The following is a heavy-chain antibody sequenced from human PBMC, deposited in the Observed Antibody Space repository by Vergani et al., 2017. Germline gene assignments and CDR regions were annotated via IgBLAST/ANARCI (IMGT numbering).Heavy chain of an antibody. V-gene: IGHV1-69-2*01. J-gene: IGHJ6*02. CDR3: AKAHLDFWSGYYNPPGGYGMDV. D-gene: IGHD3-3*01. CDR2: VDPEDGET. CDR1: GYTFTDYY. Sequence: EVQLVQSGAEVKKPGATVKISCKVSGYTFTDYYMHWVQQAPGKGLEWMGLVDPEDGETIYAEKFQGRVTITADTSTDTAYMELSSLRAEDTALYYCAKAHLDFWSGYYNPPGGYGMDVWGQGTTVTVSS.